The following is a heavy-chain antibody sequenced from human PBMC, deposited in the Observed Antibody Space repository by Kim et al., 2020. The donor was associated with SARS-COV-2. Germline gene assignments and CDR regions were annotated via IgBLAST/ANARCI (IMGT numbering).Heavy chain of an antibody. D-gene: IGHD3-22*01. CDR3: AKADNWPYYDSSGYLTLVS. CDR1: GFTFTIYA. CDR2: ISANGGVA. J-gene: IGHJ5*02. Sequence: GGSLRLSCAASGFTFTIYAMTWVRQAPGKGLEWVSTISANGGVAYYADSLKGRFTISRDNSKNTLYLQMNSLRAEDTAVYYCAKADNWPYYDSSGYLTLVSWGQGTLVTVSS. V-gene: IGHV3-23*01.